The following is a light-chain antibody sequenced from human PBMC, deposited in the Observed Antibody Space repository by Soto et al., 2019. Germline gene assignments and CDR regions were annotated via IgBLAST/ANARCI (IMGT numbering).Light chain of an antibody. CDR2: LNSDGSH. CDR3: QTWGTGINWA. J-gene: IGLJ3*02. V-gene: IGLV4-69*01. Sequence: QLVLTQSPSASASLGASVKLTCTLSSGHSSYAIAWHQQQPEKGPRYLMKLNSDGSHSKGDGIPDRFSGSSSGAERYLTISSLQSEDEADYYCQTWGTGINWAFGGGTKLTVL. CDR1: SGHSSYA.